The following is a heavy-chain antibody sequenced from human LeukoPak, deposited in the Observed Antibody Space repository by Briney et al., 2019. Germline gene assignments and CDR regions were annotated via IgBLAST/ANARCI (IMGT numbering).Heavy chain of an antibody. CDR2: IIPIFGTA. D-gene: IGHD3-3*01. J-gene: IGHJ4*02. CDR1: GYTLTELS. Sequence: ASVKVSCKVSGYTLTELSMHWVRQAPGKGLEWMGGIIPIFGTANYAQKFQGRVTITTDESTSTAYMELSSLRSEDTAVYYCARGAYSYDFWSGYYLRYWGQGTLVTVSS. V-gene: IGHV1-69*05. CDR3: ARGAYSYDFWSGYYLRY.